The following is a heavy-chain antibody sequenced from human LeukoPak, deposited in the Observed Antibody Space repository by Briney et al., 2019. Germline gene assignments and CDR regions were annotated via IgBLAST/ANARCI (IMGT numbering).Heavy chain of an antibody. D-gene: IGHD2/OR15-2a*01. J-gene: IGHJ4*02. Sequence: GGSLRLSCAASGFTFSSYSMNWVRQAPGKGLEWVSSINSVSSHIYYANSVRGRFTISRDNAKNSLYLQMSSLTAEDTAVYYCTRDPTYYLRHGYFDFWGQGVLVTVSS. CDR2: INSVSSHI. V-gene: IGHV3-21*01. CDR3: TRDPTYYLRHGYFDF. CDR1: GFTFSSYS.